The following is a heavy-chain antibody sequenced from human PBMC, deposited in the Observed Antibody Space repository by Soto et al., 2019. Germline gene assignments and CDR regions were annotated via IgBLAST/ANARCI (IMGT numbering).Heavy chain of an antibody. D-gene: IGHD6-13*01. V-gene: IGHV3-30*03. CDR1: GFIFSSYG. J-gene: IGHJ4*02. CDR2: IAYDGSNK. Sequence: QVQLVESGGGVVQPGRSLRLSCAASGFIFSSYGMHWVRQAPGKGLEWVAVIAYDGSNKCYGDSVKGRFTISRDNSKNTLYLQMSSLRPEDTAVYYCADVYSSSWYYFDDWGQGTLVSVSS. CDR3: ADVYSSSWYYFDD.